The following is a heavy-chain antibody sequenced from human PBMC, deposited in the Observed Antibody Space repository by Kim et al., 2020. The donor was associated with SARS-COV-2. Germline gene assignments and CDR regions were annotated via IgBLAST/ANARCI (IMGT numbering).Heavy chain of an antibody. V-gene: IGHV3-33*06. CDR3: AKAPYRYDSSGYFLDY. J-gene: IGHJ4*02. CDR1: GFTFSSYG. D-gene: IGHD3-22*01. Sequence: GGSLRLSCAASGFTFSSYGMHWVRQAPGKGLEWVAVIWYDGSNKYYADSVKGRFTISRDNSKNTLYLQMNSLRAEDTAVYYCAKAPYRYDSSGYFLDYWGQGTLVTVSS. CDR2: IWYDGSNK.